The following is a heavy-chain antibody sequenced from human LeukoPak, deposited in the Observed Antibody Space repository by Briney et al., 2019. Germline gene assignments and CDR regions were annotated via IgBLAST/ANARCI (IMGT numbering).Heavy chain of an antibody. V-gene: IGHV4-59*12. D-gene: IGHD2-8*01. CDR1: GGSISPYY. CDR2: IYHSGGT. CDR3: VANGYYCLDV. Sequence: SETLSLTCTVSGGSISPYYWSWIRQPPGKGLEWIGEIYHSGGTNYNPSLKSRITISVDKSQNQFSLKVDSLTAADTAVYYCVANGYYCLDVWGKGTTVTVSS. J-gene: IGHJ6*03.